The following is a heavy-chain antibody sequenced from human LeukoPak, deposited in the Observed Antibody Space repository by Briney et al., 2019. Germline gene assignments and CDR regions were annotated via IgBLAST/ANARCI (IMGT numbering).Heavy chain of an antibody. CDR1: GYTFTSYY. Sequence: ASVKGSCKASGYTFTSYYMNWVRQAPGQGLEWMGIINPSGGSTRDAQKFQGRVTMTRDTSTSTVYMELSSLRSEDTAVYYCARDDYGDFWGQGTLVTVSS. J-gene: IGHJ4*02. CDR3: ARDDYGDF. V-gene: IGHV1-46*01. CDR2: INPSGGST.